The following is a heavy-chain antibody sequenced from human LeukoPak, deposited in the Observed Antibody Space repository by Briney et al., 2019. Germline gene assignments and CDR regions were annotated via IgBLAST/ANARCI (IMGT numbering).Heavy chain of an antibody. D-gene: IGHD3-10*01. CDR1: GGSFSGYY. V-gene: IGHV4-34*01. Sequence: PSETLSLTCAVYGGSFSGYYWSWIRQPPGKGLEWIGEINHSGSTNYNPSLKSRVTISVDTSKNQFSLKLSSVTAADTAVYYCARKGITMVRGVTPWWFDPWGQGTLVTVSS. CDR2: INHSGST. J-gene: IGHJ5*02. CDR3: ARKGITMVRGVTPWWFDP.